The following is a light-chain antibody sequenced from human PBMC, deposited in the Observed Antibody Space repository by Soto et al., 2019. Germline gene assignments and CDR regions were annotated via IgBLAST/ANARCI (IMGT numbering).Light chain of an antibody. V-gene: IGKV1-5*01. CDR1: QSISSW. Sequence: DIPMTQSPSTLSASVGDRVTITCRASQSISSWLAWYQQKPGKAPKLLIYDASSLESGVPSRFSGSGSGTEFTRTISSLQPDDFATYYCQQYNSYSLTFGGGTKVEIK. CDR2: DAS. J-gene: IGKJ4*01. CDR3: QQYNSYSLT.